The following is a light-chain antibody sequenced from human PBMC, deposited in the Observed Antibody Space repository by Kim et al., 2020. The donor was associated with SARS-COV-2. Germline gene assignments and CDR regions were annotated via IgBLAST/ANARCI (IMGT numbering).Light chain of an antibody. CDR1: HSISAY. Sequence: DIQMTQSPSTLSGSVGDRVTITCRASHSISAYLAWYQHKPGKAPKLLIYDASILESGVPSRFSGSGSGTEFTLTISSLQPDDFAIYYCQQYDSYSRGTFGQGTKLEI. V-gene: IGKV1-5*01. CDR2: DAS. CDR3: QQYDSYSRGT. J-gene: IGKJ2*01.